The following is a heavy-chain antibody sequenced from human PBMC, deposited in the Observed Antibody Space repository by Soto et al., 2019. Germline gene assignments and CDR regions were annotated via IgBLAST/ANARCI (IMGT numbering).Heavy chain of an antibody. J-gene: IGHJ2*01. CDR2: IWYDGSNK. V-gene: IGHV3-33*01. CDR1: GFTFSSYG. D-gene: IGHD1-26*01. Sequence: QVQLVESGGGVVQPGRSLRLSCAASGFTFSSYGMHWVRQAPGKGLEWVAVIWYDGSNKYYADSVKGRFTISRDNSNNALYLQMNSLRAEHTAVYYCARGWERYFDLWGRGTLVTVSS. CDR3: ARGWERYFDL.